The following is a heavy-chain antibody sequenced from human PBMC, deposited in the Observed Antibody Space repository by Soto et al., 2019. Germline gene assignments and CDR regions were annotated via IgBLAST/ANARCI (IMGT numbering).Heavy chain of an antibody. Sequence: ASVKVSCKASGYTFTSYAMHWVRQAPGQRLEWMGWINAGNGKTKYSQKFQDRVTITADESTGTAYLELSSLTSEDTAVYYCATSEGRDGYSFDYWGPGTMVTVSS. D-gene: IGHD5-12*01. J-gene: IGHJ4*02. CDR2: INAGNGKT. CDR3: ATSEGRDGYSFDY. CDR1: GYTFTSYA. V-gene: IGHV1-3*01.